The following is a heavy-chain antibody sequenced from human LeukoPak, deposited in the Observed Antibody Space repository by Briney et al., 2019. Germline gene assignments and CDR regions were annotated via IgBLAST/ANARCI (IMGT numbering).Heavy chain of an antibody. CDR3: ARGYCSGGSCNRPFDY. D-gene: IGHD2-15*01. Sequence: GGSLRLSCAASGLTFSSYWMSWVRQAPGKGLEWVANIKQHGREKYYVDSVKGRFTISRDNAKNTLYLQMNSLRAEDTAVYYCARGYCSGGSCNRPFDYWGQGTLVTVSS. CDR2: IKQHGREK. CDR1: GLTFSSYW. J-gene: IGHJ4*02. V-gene: IGHV3-7*04.